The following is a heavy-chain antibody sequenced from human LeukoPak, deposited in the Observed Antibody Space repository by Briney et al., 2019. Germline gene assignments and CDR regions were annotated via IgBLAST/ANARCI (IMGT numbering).Heavy chain of an antibody. CDR1: GGSISSYY. V-gene: IGHV4-59*01. D-gene: IGHD3-22*01. CDR3: ARGRDPYYDSSGYYPLLWY. CDR2: IYYSGST. Sequence: SETLSLTCTVSGGSISSYYWSWIRQPPGKGLEWIGYIYYSGSTNYNPSLKSRVTISVDTSKNQFSLKLSSVTAADTAVYYCARGRDPYYDSSGYYPLLWYWGQGTLVTVSS. J-gene: IGHJ4*02.